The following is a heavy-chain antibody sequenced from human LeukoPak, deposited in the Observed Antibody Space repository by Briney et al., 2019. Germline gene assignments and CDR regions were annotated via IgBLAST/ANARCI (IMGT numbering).Heavy chain of an antibody. CDR3: ARENVAVVAEVGQSHRPCYFDY. J-gene: IGHJ4*02. CDR2: ITGSGDTS. V-gene: IGHV3-23*01. D-gene: IGHD6-19*01. CDR1: NFRA. Sequence: GGSLRLSCAASNFRAMRWVRQAPGKGLEWVSGITGSGDTSYYADSGKGRVTISRDNFKSMVYLQMDSLRAEDTAVYYCARENVAVVAEVGQSHRPCYFDYWGQGILVTVSS.